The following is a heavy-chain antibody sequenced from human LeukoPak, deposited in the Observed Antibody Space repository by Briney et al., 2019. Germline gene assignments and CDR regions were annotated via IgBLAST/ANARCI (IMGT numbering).Heavy chain of an antibody. CDR2: INPNSGGT. D-gene: IGHD5-18*01. CDR3: AREPEYSYGLGLRYYYYMDV. V-gene: IGHV1-2*02. CDR1: GYTFTGYY. J-gene: IGHJ6*03. Sequence: GASVKVSCKASGYTFTGYYMHWVRQAPGQGLEWMGWINPNSGGTNYAQKFQGRVTMTRDTSISTAYMELSRLRSDDTAVYYCAREPEYSYGLGLRYYYYMDVWGKGTTVTVSS.